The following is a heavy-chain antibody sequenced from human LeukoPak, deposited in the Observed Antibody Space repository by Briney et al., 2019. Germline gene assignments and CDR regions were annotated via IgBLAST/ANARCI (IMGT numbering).Heavy chain of an antibody. J-gene: IGHJ6*02. CDR2: LNAANGNS. V-gene: IGHV1-3*01. CDR1: GYTLTSFA. Sequence: ASVTVSCKASGYTLTSFAMHWVRQAPGQRLEWMGRLNAANGNSQYSQKFQDRVTITSDSSANPAYMEFSSLRSEDSAVYYCARDGKHIAVPGVRYPMDVWGQGTTVTVS. CDR3: ARDGKHIAVPGVRYPMDV. D-gene: IGHD6-19*01.